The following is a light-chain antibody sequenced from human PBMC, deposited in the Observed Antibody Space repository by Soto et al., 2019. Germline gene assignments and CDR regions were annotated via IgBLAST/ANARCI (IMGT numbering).Light chain of an antibody. CDR3: QQCRNWPLT. CDR1: QNVYNN. V-gene: IGKV3-15*01. Sequence: EIVMTQSPATLSVCPGEGATLSCKASQNVYNNLACYQQRPGQPPRLLIYDASTRATGISARFSGSGYGTEFTLTISSLQSEDVAVYFCQQCRNWPLTFGGGTKVDIK. CDR2: DAS. J-gene: IGKJ4*01.